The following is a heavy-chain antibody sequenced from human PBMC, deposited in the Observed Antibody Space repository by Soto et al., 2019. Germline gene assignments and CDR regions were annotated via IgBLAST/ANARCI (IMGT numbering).Heavy chain of an antibody. D-gene: IGHD4-17*01. CDR2: IYHSGGT. CDR1: GDSISSSTNW. J-gene: IGHJ4*02. CDR3: ANLGMSPTVAYY. V-gene: IGHV4-4*02. Sequence: QVQLQESGPGLVKPSGTLSLTCTVSGDSISSSTNWWNWVRQPPGKGLEWIGEIYHSGGTNYNPSLKSRVTISVDKSKNQFSLKLNSVTAADTAVYYCANLGMSPTVAYYWGQGTLVTVSS.